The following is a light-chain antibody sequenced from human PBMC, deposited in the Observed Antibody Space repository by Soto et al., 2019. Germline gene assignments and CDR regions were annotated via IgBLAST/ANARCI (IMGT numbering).Light chain of an antibody. V-gene: IGLV2-14*01. CDR2: EVN. CDR3: CSYTGSYV. CDR1: SSDVGGYNF. Sequence: QSVLTQPASVSGSPGQSITISCTGTSSDVGGYNFVSWYQQYPGKAPKLIIFEVNNRPSGISSRFSGSKSGNTASLTISGLQAEDEADYYCCSYTGSYVFGGGTKLTVL. J-gene: IGLJ2*01.